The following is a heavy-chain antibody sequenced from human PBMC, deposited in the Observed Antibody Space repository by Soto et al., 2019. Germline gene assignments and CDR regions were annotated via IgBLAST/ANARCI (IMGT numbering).Heavy chain of an antibody. CDR2: INPNSGDT. Sequence: EASVKVSCKASGYTFTGYYMHWVRQAPGQGLEWMGWINPNSGDTNYAQKFQGRVTMTRDTSITTASVELSRLRSDDTAMYYCARVMITFGGIVDKYYFDYWGQGTQVTVSS. V-gene: IGHV1-2*02. D-gene: IGHD3-16*02. CDR3: ARVMITFGGIVDKYYFDY. J-gene: IGHJ4*02. CDR1: GYTFTGYY.